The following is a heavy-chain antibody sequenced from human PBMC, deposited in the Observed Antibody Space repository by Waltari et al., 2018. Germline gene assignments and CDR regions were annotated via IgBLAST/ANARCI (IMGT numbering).Heavy chain of an antibody. CDR1: GYSISSGYS. CDR3: ARTASGSGYFDL. D-gene: IGHD1-26*01. CDR2: IYHSGST. Sequence: QVQLQESGPGLVKPSETLSLTCAVSGYSISSGYSWGWIRQPPGKGLEWIGSIYHSGSTYYNPSLKSRVTIAVDTSKNQFSLKLSSVTAADTAVYYCARTASGSGYFDLWGRGTLVTVSS. J-gene: IGHJ2*01. V-gene: IGHV4-38-2*01.